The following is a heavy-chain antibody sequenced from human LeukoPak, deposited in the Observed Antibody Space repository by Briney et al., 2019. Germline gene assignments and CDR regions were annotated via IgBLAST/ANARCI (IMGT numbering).Heavy chain of an antibody. CDR3: ARDLIHRSGEANY. CDR2: ISSSGSST. Sequence: GGSVRLSCATSGFTFSDFYMSWIRQAPGKGLEWISYISSSGSSTNYADYVKGRFTISRDNAKNSLYLQMNSLRAEDTAVYYCARDLIHRSGEANYWGRGPLVTVSS. D-gene: IGHD3-22*01. CDR1: GFTFSDFY. V-gene: IGHV3-11*05. J-gene: IGHJ4*02.